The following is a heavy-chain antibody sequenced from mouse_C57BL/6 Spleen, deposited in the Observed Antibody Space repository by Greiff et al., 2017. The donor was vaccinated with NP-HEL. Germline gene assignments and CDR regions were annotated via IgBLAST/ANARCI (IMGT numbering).Heavy chain of an antibody. Sequence: QVQLQQSGAELVRPGASVKLSCKASGYTFTDYYINWVKQRPGQGLEWIARIYPGSGNTYYNEKFKGKATLTAEKSSSTAYMQLSSLTSEDSAVYFCARGGLWDAMDYWGQGTSVTVSS. J-gene: IGHJ4*01. CDR1: GYTFTDYY. CDR2: IYPGSGNT. D-gene: IGHD1-1*02. CDR3: ARGGLWDAMDY. V-gene: IGHV1-76*01.